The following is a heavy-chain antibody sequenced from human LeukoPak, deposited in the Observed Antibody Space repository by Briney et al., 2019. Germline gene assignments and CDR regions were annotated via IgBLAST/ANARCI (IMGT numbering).Heavy chain of an antibody. CDR2: INHSGST. V-gene: IGHV4-34*01. J-gene: IGHJ4*02. D-gene: IGHD3-10*01. Sequence: SETLSLTCAVYGGSFSGYYWSWIRQPPGKGLEWIGEINHSGSTNYNPSLKSRVTISVDTSKNQFSLKLSSVTAADTAVYYCARHAGGTMVRGVIDYWGQGTLVTVSS. CDR3: ARHAGGTMVRGVIDY. CDR1: GGSFSGYY.